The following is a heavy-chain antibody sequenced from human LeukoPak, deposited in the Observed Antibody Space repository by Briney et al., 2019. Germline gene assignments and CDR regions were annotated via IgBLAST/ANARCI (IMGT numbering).Heavy chain of an antibody. D-gene: IGHD2-2*01. Sequence: GESLQISCKASGYTFTNYWIGWVRPMPGKGLEWIGTIYPGDSDTRYSPSFHGQVTISADKSISTAYLQWSSLRASDTGIYYCARRPASVGGGFDPWGQGTLVTVSS. CDR2: IYPGDSDT. V-gene: IGHV5-51*01. CDR1: GYTFTNYW. J-gene: IGHJ5*02. CDR3: ARRPASVGGGFDP.